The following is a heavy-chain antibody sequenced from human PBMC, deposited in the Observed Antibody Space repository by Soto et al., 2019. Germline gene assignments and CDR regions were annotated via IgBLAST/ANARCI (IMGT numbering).Heavy chain of an antibody. J-gene: IGHJ4*02. CDR2: IIPIFGTA. CDR3: ARDRNYYDSSAQEGYFDY. V-gene: IGHV1-69*13. Sequence: SVKVSCKASGGTFSSYAISWARQAPGLGLEWMGGIIPIFGTANYAQKFQGRVTITADESTSTAYMELSSLRSEDTAVYYCARDRNYYDSSAQEGYFDYWGQGTLVTVSS. CDR1: GGTFSSYA. D-gene: IGHD3-22*01.